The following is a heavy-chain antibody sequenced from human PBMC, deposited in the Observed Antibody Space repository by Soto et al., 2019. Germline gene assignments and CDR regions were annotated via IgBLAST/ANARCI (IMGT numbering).Heavy chain of an antibody. CDR3: ARPRVDIVAYTIFDI. CDR1: GYSFTSYW. D-gene: IGHD5-12*01. V-gene: IGHV5-51*01. Sequence: GESLKISCKGSGYSFTSYWIGWVRQMPGKGLEWMGIIYPGDSDTRYSPSFQGQVTISADKSISTAYLQWSSLKASDTAMYYCARPRVDIVAYTIFDIWGQGTMVTVSS. CDR2: IYPGDSDT. J-gene: IGHJ3*02.